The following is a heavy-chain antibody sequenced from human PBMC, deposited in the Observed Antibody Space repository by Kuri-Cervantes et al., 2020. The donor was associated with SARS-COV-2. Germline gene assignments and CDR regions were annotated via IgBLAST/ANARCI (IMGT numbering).Heavy chain of an antibody. CDR1: GYTFRNND. Sequence: ASVKVSCKASGYTFRNNDINWVRQAPGQGLEWVGWVNPDNGRAGFDEKFQGRVTISSDTSMKTVYLDLYSLRSGDTAVYYCARGVRGNWDSQHNYYYYMDVWGKGTTVTVSS. V-gene: IGHV1-8*01. J-gene: IGHJ6*03. CDR2: VNPDNGRA. CDR3: ARGVRGNWDSQHNYYYYMDV. D-gene: IGHD1-7*01.